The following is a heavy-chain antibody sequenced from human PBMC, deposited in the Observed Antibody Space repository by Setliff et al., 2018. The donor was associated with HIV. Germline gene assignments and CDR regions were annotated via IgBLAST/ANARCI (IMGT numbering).Heavy chain of an antibody. CDR3: ARAPAHEHATGWFSSSNRFDS. V-gene: IGHV1-69*13. Sequence: SVKVSCKSSGGTFSRHTISWVRQAPGQGLEWMGGIIPLFGTAHYAQRFRGRVTITADDSTSTAYVELSSLRSADTAVYYCARAPAHEHATGWFSSSNRFDSWGQGTLVTVSS. CDR1: GGTFSRHT. D-gene: IGHD6-19*01. CDR2: IIPLFGTA. J-gene: IGHJ5*01.